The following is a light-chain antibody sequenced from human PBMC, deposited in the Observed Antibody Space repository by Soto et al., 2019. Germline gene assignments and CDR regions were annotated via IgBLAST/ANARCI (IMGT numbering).Light chain of an antibody. CDR2: GAS. J-gene: IGKJ5*01. V-gene: IGKV3-20*01. CDR3: QHYGSSPPIT. Sequence: EIVVTQSPGTLSLSPGERATLSCRTSQGISTTYLAWYQQRPGQAPRLLIYGASIRATVIPDRFSGAGSGTDFTLTISRLEPEDFAVYYCQHYGSSPPITFGQGTRLEIK. CDR1: QGISTTY.